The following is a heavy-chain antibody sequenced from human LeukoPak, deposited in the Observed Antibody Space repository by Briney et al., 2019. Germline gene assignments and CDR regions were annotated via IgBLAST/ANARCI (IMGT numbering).Heavy chain of an antibody. CDR2: IIPILGIA. D-gene: IGHD6-25*01. J-gene: IGHJ3*02. CDR3: ARRSSALDAFDI. Sequence: ASVKVSCKASGGTFSSYTISWVRQAPGQGLEWMGRIIPILGIANYAQKFQGRVTITAGKSTSTAYMELSSLRSEDTAVYYRARRSSALDAFDIWGQGTMVTVSS. V-gene: IGHV1-69*02. CDR1: GGTFSSYT.